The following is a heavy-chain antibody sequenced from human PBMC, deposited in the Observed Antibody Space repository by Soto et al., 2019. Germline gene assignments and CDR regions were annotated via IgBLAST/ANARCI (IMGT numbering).Heavy chain of an antibody. CDR1: GGTLSNYA. J-gene: IGHJ6*02. D-gene: IGHD4-4*01. CDR3: ARVQPTDYVCNYSNCMDV. V-gene: IGHV1-69*01. Sequence: QVQLVQSAAEVKKPGSSVKVSCKASGGTLSNYAFTWVRQAPGQGLEWMGGIIPIFNTANYEQKFQGRVTITADESTSTAYMDVNILRSEDPAVYYCARVQPTDYVCNYSNCMDVWGQGTTVTVSS. CDR2: IIPIFNTA.